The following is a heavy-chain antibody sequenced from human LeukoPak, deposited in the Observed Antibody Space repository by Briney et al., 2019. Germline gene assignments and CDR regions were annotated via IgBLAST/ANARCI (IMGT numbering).Heavy chain of an antibody. V-gene: IGHV3-23*01. CDR2: ISGSGGST. Sequence: GGSLRLSCAASGFTFSSYAMSWVRQAPGKGLEWVSAISGSGGSTYYADSVKGRFTISRDNSKNTLYLQMNSLRAEDTAVYYCARSSGATTRYPYYFDYWGQGTLVTVSS. CDR3: ARSSGATTRYPYYFDY. J-gene: IGHJ4*02. D-gene: IGHD1-26*01. CDR1: GFTFSSYA.